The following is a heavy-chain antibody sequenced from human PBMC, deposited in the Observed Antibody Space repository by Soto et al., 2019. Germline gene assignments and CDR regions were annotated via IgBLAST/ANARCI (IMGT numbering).Heavy chain of an antibody. CDR1: GGSISSGGYY. CDR2: IYYSGST. CDR3: ARAGTAPGERWFDP. V-gene: IGHV4-31*03. D-gene: IGHD5-18*01. J-gene: IGHJ5*02. Sequence: SETLSLTCTVSGGSISSGGYYWSWIRQHPGKGLEWIGYIYYSGSTYYNPSLKSRVTISVDTSKNQFSLKLSSVTAADTAVYYCARAGTAPGERWFDPWGQGTLVTVSS.